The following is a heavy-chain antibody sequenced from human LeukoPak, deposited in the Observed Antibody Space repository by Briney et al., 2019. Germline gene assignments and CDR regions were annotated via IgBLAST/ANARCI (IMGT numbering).Heavy chain of an antibody. Sequence: GGSLRLSCAASGFTFSSYAMSWVRQAPGKGLEWVSAISGSGGRTYYADSVKGRFTISRDNSKNTLYLQMNSLRAEDTAVYYCAKGGGGVVVVPAAIDYFDYWGQGTLVTVSS. D-gene: IGHD2-2*01. CDR3: AKGGGGVVVVPAAIDYFDY. V-gene: IGHV3-23*01. CDR1: GFTFSSYA. J-gene: IGHJ4*02. CDR2: ISGSGGRT.